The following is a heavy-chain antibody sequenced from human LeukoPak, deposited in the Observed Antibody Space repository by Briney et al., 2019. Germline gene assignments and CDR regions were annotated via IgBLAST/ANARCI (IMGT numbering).Heavy chain of an antibody. J-gene: IGHJ4*02. CDR1: GGTFSSYA. CDR3: ARPDCSIPSCYKGFYYFYY. D-gene: IGHD2-2*02. CDR2: IIPIFGTA. V-gene: IGHV1-69*05. Sequence: ASVKVSCKASGGTFSSYAISWVRQAPGQGLEWMGGIIPIFGTANYAQKFQGRVTITTDESTSTAYMELSSLRSEDTAVYYCARPDCSIPSCYKGFYYFYYWGRRPQATAS.